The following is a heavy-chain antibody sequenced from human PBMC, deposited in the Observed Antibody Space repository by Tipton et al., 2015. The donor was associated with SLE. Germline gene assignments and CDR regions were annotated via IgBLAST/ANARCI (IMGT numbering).Heavy chain of an antibody. CDR2: IYYSGCT. Sequence: TLSLTCTVSGGSISSSSYYWGWIRQPPGKGLEWIGSIYYSGCTYYNPSLKSRVTISVDTSKNQFSLKLSSVTAADTAVYYCARRVNDAFDIWGQGTMVTVSS. CDR1: GGSISSSSYY. CDR3: ARRVNDAFDI. V-gene: IGHV4-39*01. J-gene: IGHJ3*02.